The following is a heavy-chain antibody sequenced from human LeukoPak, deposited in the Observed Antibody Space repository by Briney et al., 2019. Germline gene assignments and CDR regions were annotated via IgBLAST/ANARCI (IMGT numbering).Heavy chain of an antibody. D-gene: IGHD4-23*01. CDR2: IHTSGST. CDR3: ARETRESRYFDL. V-gene: IGHV4-4*07. Sequence: SETLSLTCTVSGGSISSYFWSWIRQPAGKGLEWIGRIHTSGSTNYNSSLKTRVAMSLDTSKNQSSLNLISVTAADTAVYYCARETRESRYFDLWGRGTPVTVSS. J-gene: IGHJ2*01. CDR1: GGSISSYF.